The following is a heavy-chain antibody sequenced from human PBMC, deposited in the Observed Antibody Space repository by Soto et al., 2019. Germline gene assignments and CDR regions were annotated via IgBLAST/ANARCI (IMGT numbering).Heavy chain of an antibody. D-gene: IGHD3-22*01. Sequence: PGRSLRLSCAASGFTFSSYGMHWVRQAPGKGLEWVAVISYDGSNKYYADSVKGRFTISRDNSKNTLYLQMNSLRAEDTAVYYCAKFYRPKSRNYRNYYDSSGYYPDFGFWGQGTLVTVSS. J-gene: IGHJ4*02. CDR1: GFTFSSYG. CDR2: ISYDGSNK. V-gene: IGHV3-30*18. CDR3: AKFYRPKSRNYRNYYDSSGYYPDFGF.